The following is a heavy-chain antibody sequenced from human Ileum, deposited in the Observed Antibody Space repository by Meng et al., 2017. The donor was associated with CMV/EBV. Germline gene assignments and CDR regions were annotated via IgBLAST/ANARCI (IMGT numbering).Heavy chain of an antibody. D-gene: IGHD5-12*01. CDR3: ARRGYSYGFDY. CDR2: VYPGDSDT. Sequence: ESLKISCKGSGDSFTSYWIAWVRQMPGKGLEWMGIVYPGDSDTRYRPSFQGQVTISVDKSISTAYLQWSSLKASDSAIYYCARRGYSYGFDYWGQGTLVTVSS. V-gene: IGHV5-51*01. CDR1: GDSFTSYW. J-gene: IGHJ4*02.